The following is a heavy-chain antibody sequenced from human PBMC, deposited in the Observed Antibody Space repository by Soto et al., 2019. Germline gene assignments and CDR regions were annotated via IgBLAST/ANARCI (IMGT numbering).Heavy chain of an antibody. CDR3: AREFDY. CDR2: IKQDGSEK. J-gene: IGHJ4*02. V-gene: IGHV3-7*04. Sequence: EVQLVESGGGLVQPGGSLRLSCATSGFTFSNSWMRWVRQAPGKGLEWVANIKQDGSEKYYVDSVKGRFTISRDNARNSLYLQMNSLRAEDTAVYYCAREFDYWGQGTRVTVSS. CDR1: GFTFSNSW.